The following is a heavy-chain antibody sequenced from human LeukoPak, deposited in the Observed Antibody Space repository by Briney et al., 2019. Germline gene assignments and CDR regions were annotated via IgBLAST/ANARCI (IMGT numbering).Heavy chain of an antibody. D-gene: IGHD4-17*01. CDR1: GYSFTKYA. Sequence: ASVKVSCMASGYSFTKYAVHWVRQVPGQGLEWMGWVNGGDGNRKYSQKFQGRVTFTRDQSAGTAYMELRSLRSEDTAMYYCARDISDGDLDPWGQGTLVIVSS. CDR2: VNGGDGNR. J-gene: IGHJ5*02. CDR3: ARDISDGDLDP. V-gene: IGHV1-3*01.